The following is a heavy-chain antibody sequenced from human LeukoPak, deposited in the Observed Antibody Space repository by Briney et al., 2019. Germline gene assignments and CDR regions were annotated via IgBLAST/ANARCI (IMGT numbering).Heavy chain of an antibody. D-gene: IGHD3-22*01. V-gene: IGHV3-21*01. J-gene: IGHJ3*02. CDR1: GFTFSSYS. Sequence: GGSLRLSCAASGFTFSSYSMNWVRQAPGKGLEWVSSISSSSYIYYADSVKGRFTISRDNAKNSLYLQMNSLRAEDTAVYYCARGGYSESRSYAFDIWGQGTMVTVSS. CDR3: ARGGYSESRSYAFDI. CDR2: ISSSSYI.